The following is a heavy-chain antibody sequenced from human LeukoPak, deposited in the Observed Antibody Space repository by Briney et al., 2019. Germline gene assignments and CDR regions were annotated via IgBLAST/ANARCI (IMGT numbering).Heavy chain of an antibody. CDR3: ARGPPSVYCSGGSCYSFNWFDP. J-gene: IGHJ5*02. Sequence: PSETLSLTCAVYGGSFSGYYWSWIRQPPGKGLEWIGEINHSGSTNYNPSLKSRVTISVDTSKNQFSLKLSSVTAADTAVYYCARGPPSVYCSGGSCYSFNWFDPWGQGTLVTVSS. D-gene: IGHD2-15*01. V-gene: IGHV4-34*01. CDR1: GGSFSGYY. CDR2: INHSGST.